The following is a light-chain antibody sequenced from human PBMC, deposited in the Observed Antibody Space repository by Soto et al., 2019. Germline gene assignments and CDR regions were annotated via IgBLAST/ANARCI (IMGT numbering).Light chain of an antibody. J-gene: IGLJ2*01. Sequence: QSALTQPPSASGSPGQSVTISCTGTSSDVGGYNYVSWYQQHPGKAPKLIIYEVTKRPSEVPDRFSGSKSGNTASLTVSGLQAEDEADYYCSSYTTSRTLVFGGGTKVTVL. V-gene: IGLV2-8*01. CDR1: SSDVGGYNY. CDR3: SSYTTSRTLV. CDR2: EVT.